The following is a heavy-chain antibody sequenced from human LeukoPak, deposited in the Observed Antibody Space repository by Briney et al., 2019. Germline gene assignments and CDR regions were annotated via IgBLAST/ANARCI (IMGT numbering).Heavy chain of an antibody. CDR2: IYYSGST. D-gene: IGHD6-13*01. V-gene: IGHV4-59*08. CDR1: GGSISSYY. J-gene: IGHJ4*02. Sequence: SSETLSLTCTVSGGSISSYYWSWIRQPPGKGLEWIGYIYYSGSTNYNPPLKSRVTISVDTSKNQFSLKLSSVTAADTAVYYCARLQGIAAAGSPFDYWGQGTLVTVSS. CDR3: ARLQGIAAAGSPFDY.